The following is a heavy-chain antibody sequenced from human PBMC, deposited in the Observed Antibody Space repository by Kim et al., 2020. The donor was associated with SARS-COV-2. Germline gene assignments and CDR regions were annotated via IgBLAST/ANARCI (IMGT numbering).Heavy chain of an antibody. CDR3: ARGYFRTLDY. CDR1: GDSVSSNSVA. CDR2: TYYRSKWYK. D-gene: IGHD3-9*01. Sequence: SQTLSLTCDISGDSVSSNSVAWNWLRQSPSGGLEWLGRTYYRSKWYKDYAESVKSRIIINPDTSKNQFSLHLNFVTPEDTAVYYCARGYFRTLDYWGQGTLVTVSS. V-gene: IGHV6-1*01. J-gene: IGHJ4*02.